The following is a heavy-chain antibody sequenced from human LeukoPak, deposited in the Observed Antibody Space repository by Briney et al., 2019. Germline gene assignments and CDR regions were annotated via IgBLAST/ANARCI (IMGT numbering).Heavy chain of an antibody. CDR2: ISTSSSYI. CDR1: GFGLGSYN. V-gene: IGHV3-21*01. D-gene: IGHD2-15*01. CDR3: ARGADGVSSNSRGWFDP. J-gene: IGHJ5*02. Sequence: PGRSLRLSCVASGFGLGSYNMYWVRQAPGKGLEWVSSISTSSSYIYYADSVRGRFTISRDNAKNSLYLQMNSLRAEDTAVYSCARGADGVSSNSRGWFDPWGQGTLVTVSS.